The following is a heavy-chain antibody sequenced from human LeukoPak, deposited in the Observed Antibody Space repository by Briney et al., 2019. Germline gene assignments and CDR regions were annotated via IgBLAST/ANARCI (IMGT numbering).Heavy chain of an antibody. CDR2: IYYSGST. J-gene: IGHJ4*02. D-gene: IGHD3-10*01. CDR1: GGSISSGAYY. V-gene: IGHV4-31*03. CDR3: ARVPITMVRGIIIGGAFDY. Sequence: SETLSLTCTVSGGSISSGAYYWSWIRQHPGKGLEWIGYIYYSGSTYYNPSLKSRVTISVDTSKNQFSLKLSSVTAAGTAVYYCARVPITMVRGIIIGGAFDYWGQGTLVTVSS.